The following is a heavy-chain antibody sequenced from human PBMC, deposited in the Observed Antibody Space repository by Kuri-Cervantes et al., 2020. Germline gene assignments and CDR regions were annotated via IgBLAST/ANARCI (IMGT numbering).Heavy chain of an antibody. CDR2: ISWNSGSI. V-gene: IGHV3-9*01. D-gene: IGHD3-10*01. CDR3: AKGPRGHYYMDV. J-gene: IGHJ6*03. Sequence: GGSLKISCAASGFTFDDYAMHWVRQAPGKGLEWVSGISWNSGSIGYADSVKGRFTISRDNAKNSLYLQMNSLRAEDTALYYCAKGPRGHYYMDVWGKGTTVTVSS. CDR1: GFTFDDYA.